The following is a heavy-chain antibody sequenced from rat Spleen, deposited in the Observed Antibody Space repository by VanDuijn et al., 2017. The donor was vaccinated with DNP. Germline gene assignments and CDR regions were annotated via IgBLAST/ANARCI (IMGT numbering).Heavy chain of an antibody. CDR1: GFPLTDYH. CDR2: IWRGGTT. D-gene: IGHD1-2*01. CDR3: TRAYYTSPYWYFDF. Sequence: QVQLKESGPGLVQPSQTLSLACTVSGFPLTDYHVHWVRQPSGKGLEWMGVIWRGGTTDYNSALSARLSIRRDTSKSQVFLKMNSLQTEDTAIYFCTRAYYTSPYWYFDFWGPGTMVTVSS. V-gene: IGHV2-30*01. J-gene: IGHJ1*01.